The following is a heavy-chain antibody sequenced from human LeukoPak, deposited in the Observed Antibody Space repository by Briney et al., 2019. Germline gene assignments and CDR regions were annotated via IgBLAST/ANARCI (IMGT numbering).Heavy chain of an antibody. V-gene: IGHV3-48*01. CDR3: ARGGSGWFEYFQH. CDR2: ISSSSSTI. D-gene: IGHD6-19*01. Sequence: GGSLRLSCAASGFTFSSYSMNWVRQAPGKGLEWVSYISSSSSTIYYADSVKGRFTISRDNAKNSLYPQMNSLRAEDTAVYYCARGGSGWFEYFQHWGQGTLVTVSS. CDR1: GFTFSSYS. J-gene: IGHJ1*01.